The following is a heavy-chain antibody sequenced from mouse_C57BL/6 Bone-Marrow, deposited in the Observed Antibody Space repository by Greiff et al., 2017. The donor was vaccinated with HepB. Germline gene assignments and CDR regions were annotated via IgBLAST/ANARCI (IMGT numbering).Heavy chain of an antibody. CDR2: IFPGSGST. D-gene: IGHD2-4*01. Sequence: LQESGPELVKPGASVKISCKASGYTFTDYYINWVKQRPGQGLEWIGWIFPGSGSTYYNEKFKGKATLTVDKSSSTAYMLLSSLTSEDSAVYFCARDGRLRRSWFAYWGQGTLVTVSA. V-gene: IGHV1-75*01. J-gene: IGHJ3*01. CDR3: ARDGRLRRSWFAY. CDR1: GYTFTDYY.